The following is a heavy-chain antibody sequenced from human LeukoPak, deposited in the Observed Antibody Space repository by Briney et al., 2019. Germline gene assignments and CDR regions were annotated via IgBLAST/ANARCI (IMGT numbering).Heavy chain of an antibody. D-gene: IGHD6-19*01. Sequence: PGGSLRLSCAASGFTFSTYAMSWVRQAPGKGLEWVSSISGGGDNTYYADSVKGRFTIFRDNSKNTLSLQMSSLRAEDTAAYYCAKARGSSGRHFDYWGQGTLVTVSS. CDR3: AKARGSSGRHFDY. CDR2: ISGGGDNT. V-gene: IGHV3-23*01. CDR1: GFTFSTYA. J-gene: IGHJ4*02.